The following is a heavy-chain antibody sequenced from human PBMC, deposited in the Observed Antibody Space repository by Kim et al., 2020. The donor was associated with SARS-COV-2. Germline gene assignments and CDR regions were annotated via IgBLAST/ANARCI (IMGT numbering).Heavy chain of an antibody. V-gene: IGHV3-30-3*02. D-gene: IGHD3-3*01. Sequence: GGSLRLSCRASGFDFGSYAMHWVRQSPDKGLQWVAVVLKDGQWKDYADSVKGRFTISRDNSKNIVYLQMNNLRSDDAAIYYCVKDRSSLLGAVIIGIFEDWGRGTLVTLSS. J-gene: IGHJ4*02. CDR3: VKDRSSLLGAVIIGIFED. CDR2: VLKDGQWK. CDR1: GFDFGSYA.